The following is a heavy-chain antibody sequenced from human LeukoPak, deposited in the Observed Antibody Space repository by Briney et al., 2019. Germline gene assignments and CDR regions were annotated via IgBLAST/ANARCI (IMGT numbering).Heavy chain of an antibody. D-gene: IGHD4-11*01. CDR2: IYYSGST. V-gene: IGHV4-39*07. Sequence: PSETLSLTCTVSGGSISSSSYYWGWIRQPPGKGLEWIGSIYYSGSTYYNPSLKSRVTISVDTSKNQFSLKLSSVTAADTAVYYCARDFLDYSNPYYYMDVWGKGTTVTVSS. CDR3: ARDFLDYSNPYYYMDV. CDR1: GGSISSSSYY. J-gene: IGHJ6*03.